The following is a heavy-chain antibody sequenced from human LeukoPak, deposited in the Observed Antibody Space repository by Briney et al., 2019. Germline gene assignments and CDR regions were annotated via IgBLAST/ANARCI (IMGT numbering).Heavy chain of an antibody. J-gene: IGHJ1*01. CDR2: ISHSGSP. Sequence: PSETLSLTCAVYGGSFSGYYWSWIRQPPGKGLEWIGEISHSGSPNYNPSLKSRLTISVDLPKNQFSLDLRSVTAADTAVYYCARDAAAGYSLACWGQGTLVTVSS. CDR1: GGSFSGYY. V-gene: IGHV4-34*01. D-gene: IGHD6-13*01. CDR3: ARDAAAGYSLAC.